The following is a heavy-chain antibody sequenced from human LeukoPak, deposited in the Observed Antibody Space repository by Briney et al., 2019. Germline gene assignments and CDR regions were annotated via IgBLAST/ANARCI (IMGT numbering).Heavy chain of an antibody. CDR2: ISGSGDTT. CDR1: GFTFNNYA. CDR3: AKDFWSGYYPNY. D-gene: IGHD3-3*01. Sequence: GGSLRLSCAASGFTFNNYAMNWVRQAPGKGLEHVSYISGSGDTTYYADSVKGRFTISRDNSKNTLYLQMNSLRAEDTAVYYCAKDFWSGYYPNYWGQGTLVTVSS. J-gene: IGHJ4*02. V-gene: IGHV3-23*01.